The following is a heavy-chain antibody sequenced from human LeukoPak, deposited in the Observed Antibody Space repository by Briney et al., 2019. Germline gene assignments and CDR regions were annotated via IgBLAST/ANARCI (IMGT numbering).Heavy chain of an antibody. Sequence: PSETLSLTCRLSGGSFSSYYWSCIRQPPGKGLERIGYVYYNGITNYNPSLKSRVTISIDTSRDQFSLKLNSVTAADTAVYYCARGGGTFDYWGQGTLVTVSS. CDR1: GGSFSSYY. D-gene: IGHD2-15*01. V-gene: IGHV4-59*01. J-gene: IGHJ4*02. CDR3: ARGGGTFDY. CDR2: VYYNGIT.